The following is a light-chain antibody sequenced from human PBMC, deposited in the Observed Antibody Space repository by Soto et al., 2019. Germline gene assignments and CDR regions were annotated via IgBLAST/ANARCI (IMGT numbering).Light chain of an antibody. Sequence: QSALTQPPAASGCPGQRVAISCSGGISNIGTNYVYGYQQLPETAPKLLIYTNDQRPSGVPDRFSGSKSGTSASLAISGLRSEDEADYYCAAWDDSLSGYVFGTGTKVTVL. V-gene: IGLV1-47*02. CDR2: TND. CDR3: AAWDDSLSGYV. J-gene: IGLJ1*01. CDR1: ISNIGTNY.